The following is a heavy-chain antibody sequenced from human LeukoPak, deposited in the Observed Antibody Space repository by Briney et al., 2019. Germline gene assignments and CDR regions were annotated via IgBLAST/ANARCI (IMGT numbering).Heavy chain of an antibody. J-gene: IGHJ3*02. CDR2: INPSGGST. V-gene: IGHV1-46*01. CDR3: ARVDCSSTSCYMGGHAFDI. D-gene: IGHD2-2*02. Sequence: ASVKVSCKASGYTFTSYYMHWVRQAPGQGLEWMGIINPSGGSTSYAQKFQGRVTMTRDTSTSTVYMELSSLRSEDTAVYYCARVDCSSTSCYMGGHAFDIWGQGTMVTVSS. CDR1: GYTFTSYY.